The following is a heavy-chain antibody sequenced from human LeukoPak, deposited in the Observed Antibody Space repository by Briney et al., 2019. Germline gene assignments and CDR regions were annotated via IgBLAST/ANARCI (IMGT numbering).Heavy chain of an antibody. D-gene: IGHD6-19*01. J-gene: IGHJ4*02. CDR1: GFTFDDYG. CDR3: ARGRHTFIAVDYFDY. V-gene: IGHV3-20*04. CDR2: INWNGGST. Sequence: SGGSLRLSCAASGFTFDDYGMSWVRQVPGKGLEWVSGINWNGGSTGYADSVKGRFTISRDDAKNSLYLQMNSLRAEDSPLYYCARGRHTFIAVDYFDYWGQGTLVTVSS.